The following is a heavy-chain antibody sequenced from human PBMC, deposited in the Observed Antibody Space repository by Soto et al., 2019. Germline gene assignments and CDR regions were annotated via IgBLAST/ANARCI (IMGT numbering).Heavy chain of an antibody. CDR1: GYAFTNYG. CDR2: INVYNGNT. J-gene: IGHJ5*02. D-gene: IGHD3-10*01. Sequence: ASVKVSCKASGYAFTNYGISWVRQANGQGLEWMGWINVYNGNTKYAQKVQGRVTMTTDTSTSTAYMELRSLRSDDTAVYYCARGVGSGSYYNQYNWFDPWGQGTLVTAS. CDR3: ARGVGSGSYYNQYNWFDP. V-gene: IGHV1-18*01.